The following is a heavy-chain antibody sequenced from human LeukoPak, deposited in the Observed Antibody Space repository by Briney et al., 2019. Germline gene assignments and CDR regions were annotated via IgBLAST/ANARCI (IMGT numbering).Heavy chain of an antibody. Sequence: GGSLRLSCAASGFTFSSYAMSWVRQAPGKGLEWVSAISGSGGSTYYADSVKGRFTISRDNSKNTLYLQMNSLRAEDTAVYYCAKKAGLYYYYYGMDVWSKGTTVTVSS. V-gene: IGHV3-23*01. CDR1: GFTFSSYA. CDR3: AKKAGLYYYYYGMDV. D-gene: IGHD3/OR15-3a*01. CDR2: ISGSGGST. J-gene: IGHJ6*04.